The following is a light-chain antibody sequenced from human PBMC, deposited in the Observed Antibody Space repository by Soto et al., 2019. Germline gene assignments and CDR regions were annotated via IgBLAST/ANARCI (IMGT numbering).Light chain of an antibody. V-gene: IGKV3-11*01. CDR3: HKRKSWPRT. J-gene: IGKJ1*01. CDR2: DTS. CDR1: QTVSNQ. Sequence: EIVLTQSPATLSSSPGERARLCCRASQTVSNQVAWYQHKPGQAPRLLIYDTSNRATGIPARFSGSGSGTDFTLTISSLEPEDFAVYYCHKRKSWPRTCGKGTTVAIK.